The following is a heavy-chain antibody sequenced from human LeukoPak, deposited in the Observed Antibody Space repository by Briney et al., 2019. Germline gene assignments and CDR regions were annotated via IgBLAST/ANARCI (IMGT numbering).Heavy chain of an antibody. CDR1: GGSISNYY. J-gene: IGHJ4*02. CDR2: IYTSGST. D-gene: IGHD6-19*01. CDR3: ARGLPTSGWIDY. V-gene: IGHV4-4*07. Sequence: ASETLSLTCTVSGGSISNYYWNWIRQPAGKGVEWIGLIYTSGSTIYNPTLKSRVTISVDTSNNQFSLKLNSLTAADTAVYYCARGLPTSGWIDYWGQGTLVTVSS.